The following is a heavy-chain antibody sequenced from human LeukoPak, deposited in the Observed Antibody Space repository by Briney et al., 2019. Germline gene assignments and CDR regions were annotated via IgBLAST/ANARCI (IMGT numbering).Heavy chain of an antibody. D-gene: IGHD2-21*02. CDR1: GGSFSSYY. CDR3: ARHDASGYCGGDCSMFDY. V-gene: IGHV4-4*09. CDR2: ISTTGIT. J-gene: IGHJ4*02. Sequence: PSETLSLTCTVSGGSFSSYYWSWIRQPPGEGLEWIGYISTTGITSYNPSLKSRVTISLDTSRNQFSLKVTSVIAADTAVYYCARHDASGYCGGDCSMFDYWGQGTLVTVSS.